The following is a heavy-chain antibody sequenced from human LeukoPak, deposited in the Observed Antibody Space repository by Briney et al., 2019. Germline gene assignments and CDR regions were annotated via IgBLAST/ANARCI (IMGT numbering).Heavy chain of an antibody. V-gene: IGHV3-9*01. D-gene: IGHD5-24*01. Sequence: SLRLSCAASGFTFDDYAMHWVRPAPGKGLEWVSGISWNSGSIGYADSVKGRFTISRDNAKNSLYLQMNSLRAEDTALYYCAKDPDGDGYNSHFDYWGQGTLVTVSS. CDR3: AKDPDGDGYNSHFDY. J-gene: IGHJ4*02. CDR2: ISWNSGSI. CDR1: GFTFDDYA.